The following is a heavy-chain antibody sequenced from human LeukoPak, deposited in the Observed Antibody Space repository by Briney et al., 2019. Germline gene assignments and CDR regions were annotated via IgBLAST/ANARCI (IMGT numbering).Heavy chain of an antibody. CDR3: ARDPREQQLVFRGPYYSDY. Sequence: GGSLRLSCAASGFTFSSYGMHWVRQAPGKGLEWVAVIWYDGSNKYYADSVKGRFTISRDNSKNTLYLQMNSLRAEDTAVYYCARDPREQQLVFRGPYYSDYWGQGTLVTVSS. CDR2: IWYDGSNK. CDR1: GFTFSSYG. J-gene: IGHJ4*02. V-gene: IGHV3-33*01. D-gene: IGHD6-13*01.